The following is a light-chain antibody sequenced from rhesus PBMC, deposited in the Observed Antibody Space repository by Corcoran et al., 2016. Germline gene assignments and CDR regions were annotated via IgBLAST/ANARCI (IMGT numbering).Light chain of an antibody. J-gene: IGKJ2*01. V-gene: IGKV1-36*02. CDR3: LKGYNTPNG. CDR1: QGISDY. Sequence: DIQMTQSPSSLSASVGDRVTFTCRASQGISDYLSWYRQKPGKAPKRLIYDASSLESGDPSRFGGGGSRTGVTLTISNLQPEDFATYYSLKGYNTPNGFGQRTKVEIK. CDR2: DAS.